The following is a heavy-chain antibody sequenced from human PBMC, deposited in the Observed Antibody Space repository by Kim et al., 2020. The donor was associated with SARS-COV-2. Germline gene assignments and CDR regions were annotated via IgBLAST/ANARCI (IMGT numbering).Heavy chain of an antibody. CDR1: GFTFSSYG. D-gene: IGHD5-18*01. CDR3: AREEGTAMVT. J-gene: IGHJ5*02. CDR2: IWYDGSNK. V-gene: IGHV3-33*01. Sequence: GGSLRLSCAASGFTFSSYGMHWVRQAPGKGLEWVAVIWYDGSNKYYADSVKGRFTISRDNSKNSLFLQMNSLRAEDTAVYYCAREEGTAMVTWGQGTLVTVSS.